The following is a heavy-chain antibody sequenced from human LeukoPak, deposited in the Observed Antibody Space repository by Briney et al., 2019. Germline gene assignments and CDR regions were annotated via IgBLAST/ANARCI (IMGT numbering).Heavy chain of an antibody. CDR3: ATFGYCSSTSCQADIYYYYGMDV. CDR2: ISSSSSYI. J-gene: IGHJ6*02. D-gene: IGHD2-2*03. CDR1: GFTFSSYS. V-gene: IGHV3-21*01. Sequence: GGSLRLYCAASGFTFSSYSMNWVRQAPGKELEWVSSISSSSSYIYYEDSVKGRFTISTDNAKNSLYLQMNNLRAEDTAVYYCATFGYCSSTSCQADIYYYYGMDVWGQGTTVTVSS.